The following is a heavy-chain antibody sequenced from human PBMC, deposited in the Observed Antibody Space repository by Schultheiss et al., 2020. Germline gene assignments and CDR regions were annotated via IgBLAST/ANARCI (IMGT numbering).Heavy chain of an antibody. J-gene: IGHJ6*02. CDR2: TYYRSKWYN. CDR3: ARDRAIAAARHYYYYYGMDV. Sequence: SQTLSLTCAISGDSVSSNSAAWNWIRQSPSRGLEWLGRTYYRSKWYNDYAVSVKSRITINPDTSKNQFSLQLNSVTPEDTAVYYCARDRAIAAARHYYYYYGMDVWGPGTTVTVSS. V-gene: IGHV6-1*01. CDR1: GDSVSSNSAA. D-gene: IGHD6-13*01.